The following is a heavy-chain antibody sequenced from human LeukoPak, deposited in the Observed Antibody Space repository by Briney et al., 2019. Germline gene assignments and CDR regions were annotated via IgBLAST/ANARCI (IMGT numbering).Heavy chain of an antibody. J-gene: IGHJ3*02. Sequence: PGGSLRLSCAASGFTFSSYWMSWVRQAPGKGLGWVASIKQDGSEKYYVDSVKGRFTISRDNAKNSLYLQMNSLRDEDTAVYYCARDSASGSYRHAFDIWGQGTMVTVSS. CDR3: ARDSASGSYRHAFDI. V-gene: IGHV3-7*01. CDR1: GFTFSSYW. CDR2: IKQDGSEK. D-gene: IGHD1-26*01.